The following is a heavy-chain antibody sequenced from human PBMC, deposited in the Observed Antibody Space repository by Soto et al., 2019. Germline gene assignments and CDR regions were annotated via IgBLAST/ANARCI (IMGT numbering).Heavy chain of an antibody. D-gene: IGHD2-15*01. CDR1: GFTFSSYA. Sequence: VQLLESGGGLVQPGGSLRLSCAASGFTFSSYAMSWVRQAPGKGLEWVSAISGSGGSTYYADSVKGRFTISRDNSKNTLYLQMNSLRAEDTAVYSCAKDESIVVVGPIGKWGQGTLVTVSS. J-gene: IGHJ4*02. V-gene: IGHV3-23*01. CDR2: ISGSGGST. CDR3: AKDESIVVVGPIGK.